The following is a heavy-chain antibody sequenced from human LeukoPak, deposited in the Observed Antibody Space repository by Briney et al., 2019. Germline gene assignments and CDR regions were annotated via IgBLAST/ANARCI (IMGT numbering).Heavy chain of an antibody. CDR2: IYYSGST. D-gene: IGHD1-26*01. J-gene: IGHJ4*02. CDR3: ASGTYYYFDF. CDR1: DGSISSYD. Sequence: SETLSLTCTVSDGSISSYDWSWIRQPPGKGLEWIGYIYYSGSTNYNPSLKNRVTISVDTSKNQFSLKLRSVTAADTAVYYCASGTYYYFDFWGQGTLVTVSS. V-gene: IGHV4-59*08.